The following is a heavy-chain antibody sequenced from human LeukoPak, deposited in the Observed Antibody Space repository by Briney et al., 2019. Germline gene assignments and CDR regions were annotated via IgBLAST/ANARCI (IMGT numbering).Heavy chain of an antibody. CDR3: ASTPGYYDILTGYETDAFDI. V-gene: IGHV1-18*01. J-gene: IGHJ3*02. CDR2: ISGYNGNT. Sequence: ASVKVSCKASGYTFTTYNINWVRQAPGQGLEWMGWISGYNGNTNYAQKLQGRVTMTTDTSTSTAYMELRSLKSDDTAVYYCASTPGYYDILTGYETDAFDIWGQGTMVTVSS. CDR1: GYTFTTYN. D-gene: IGHD3-9*01.